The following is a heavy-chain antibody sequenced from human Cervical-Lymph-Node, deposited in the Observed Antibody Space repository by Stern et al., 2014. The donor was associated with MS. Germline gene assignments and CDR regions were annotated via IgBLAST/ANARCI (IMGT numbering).Heavy chain of an antibody. CDR1: GYTSIKYG. J-gene: IGHJ4*02. Sequence: QVQLGQSGGEVQKPGASVKVSCTASGYTSIKYGIGWVRQAPGQGLEWMGWISVHNGNTKSAQNLQGRGTMTTDTSTTTVYMQLRSLRSDDPAVYYWAVFGATGGSGSFDYWGQGTLVTVSS. D-gene: IGHD3-10*01. CDR2: ISVHNGNT. CDR3: AVFGATGGSGSFDY. V-gene: IGHV1-18*01.